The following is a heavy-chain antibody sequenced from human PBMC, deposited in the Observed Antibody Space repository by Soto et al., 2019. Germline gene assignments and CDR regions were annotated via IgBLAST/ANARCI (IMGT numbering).Heavy chain of an antibody. J-gene: IGHJ6*02. D-gene: IGHD1-26*01. V-gene: IGHV1-69*01. CDR1: GGTFDNFI. CDR2: IVPMLGTP. Sequence: QVQLVQSGAEVKEPGSSVRVSCKASGGTFDNFIMNWVRQTSGQGLEWMGGIVPMLGTPTYAEKFKGRVTISATGSTSTMYMEVTSLRSDDTVIYYCARNGTYSSSLSQYSGMDVWGQGTTVTVSS. CDR3: ARNGTYSSSLSQYSGMDV.